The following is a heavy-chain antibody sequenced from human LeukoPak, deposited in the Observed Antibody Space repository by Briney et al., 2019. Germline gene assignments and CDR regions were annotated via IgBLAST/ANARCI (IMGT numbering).Heavy chain of an antibody. D-gene: IGHD2-2*02. CDR3: ARDRKAAAIYLGY. J-gene: IGHJ4*02. V-gene: IGHV1-2*06. CDR2: INPNSGGT. CDR1: GYTFTGYY. Sequence: ASVKVSCTASGYTFTGYYMHWVRPAPGQGLEWMGRINPNSGGTNYAQKFQGRVTMTRDTSISTAYMELSRLRSDDTAVYYCARDRKAAAIYLGYWGQGTLVTVSS.